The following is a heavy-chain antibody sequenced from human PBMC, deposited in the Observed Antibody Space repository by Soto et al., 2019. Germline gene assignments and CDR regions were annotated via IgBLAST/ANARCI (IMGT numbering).Heavy chain of an antibody. J-gene: IGHJ4*02. V-gene: IGHV1-8*01. Sequence: ASVKVSCKASGYTFSNYDINWGGQATGQGLEWLGWMNPSSGYTGYAQKFQGRVTMTGDTSISTAYIELSSLTSADTAVYDCARFVRHQLPTIDYWGQGALVTVSS. CDR2: MNPSSGYT. CDR3: ARFVRHQLPTIDY. D-gene: IGHD1-26*01. CDR1: GYTFSNYD.